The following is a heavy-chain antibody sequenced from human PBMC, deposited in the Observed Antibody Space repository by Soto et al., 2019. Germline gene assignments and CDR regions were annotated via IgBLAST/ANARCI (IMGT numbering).Heavy chain of an antibody. CDR1: GGTFSSYA. D-gene: IGHD2-2*01. J-gene: IGHJ6*02. CDR2: IIPSSGTA. CDR3: ARSQGSSTSLEIYYYYYYGMDV. V-gene: IGHV1-69*01. Sequence: QVQLVQSGAEVKKPGSSVKVSCKASGGTFSSYAISWVRQAPGQGLEWMGGIIPSSGTATYAQNFQGRVTITADESTSTAYMELSSLRSEDTAVYYCARSQGSSTSLEIYYYYYYGMDVWGQGTTVTVSS.